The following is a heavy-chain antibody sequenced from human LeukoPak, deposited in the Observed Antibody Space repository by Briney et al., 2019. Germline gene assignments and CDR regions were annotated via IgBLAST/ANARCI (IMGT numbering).Heavy chain of an antibody. CDR1: GGSISSGSYY. CDR3: ARDPHPNWFDP. CDR2: IYTSGST. J-gene: IGHJ5*02. Sequence: PSETLSLARTVSGGSISSGSYYWSWIRQPAGKGLEWIGRIYTSGSTNYNPSLKSRVTISVDTSKNQFSLKLSSVTAADTAVYYCARDPHPNWFDPWGQGTLVTVSS. V-gene: IGHV4-61*02.